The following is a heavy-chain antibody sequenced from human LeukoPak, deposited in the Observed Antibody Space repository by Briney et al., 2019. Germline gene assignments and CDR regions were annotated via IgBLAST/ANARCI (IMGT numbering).Heavy chain of an antibody. D-gene: IGHD6-19*01. CDR3: ARLTPAQGWYVSY. CDR2: IFYSGCT. Sequence: SQTLSLTCTVSGGSISSGGYYWSWIRQHPGKGLEWIGYIFYSGCTYYNPSLNSRVTISVDTSKNQFSLKLSSVTAADTAVYYCARLTPAQGWYVSYWGQGTLVTVSS. J-gene: IGHJ4*02. V-gene: IGHV4-31*03. CDR1: GGSISSGGYY.